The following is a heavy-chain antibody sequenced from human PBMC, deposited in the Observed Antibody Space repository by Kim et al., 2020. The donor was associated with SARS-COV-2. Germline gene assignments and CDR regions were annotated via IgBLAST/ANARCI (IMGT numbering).Heavy chain of an antibody. J-gene: IGHJ4*02. D-gene: IGHD3-10*01. CDR3: AKVLLYGSGSLDY. V-gene: IGHV3-23*01. Sequence: DANSVKGQVTITRDNPKNPPYLKMSSLRAEATSVYYCAKVLLYGSGSLDYWGQGTLVTVSS.